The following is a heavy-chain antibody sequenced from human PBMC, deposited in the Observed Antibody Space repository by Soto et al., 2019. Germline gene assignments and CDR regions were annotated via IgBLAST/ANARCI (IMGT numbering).Heavy chain of an antibody. CDR1: GFSLSTSGVG. CDR2: IFWDDDK. J-gene: IGHJ4*02. V-gene: IGHV2-5*02. CDR3: AHLPWKELWPRAPVVN. D-gene: IGHD1-1*01. Sequence: GPTLVNPTQTLTLTCTFSGFSLSTSGVGVGWIRQPPGKALEWLGIIFWDDDKRYRPSLKRRLSITKDTSKNQLVLTMTNMDPVDTATYYCAHLPWKELWPRAPVVNWGQGTPVTVSS.